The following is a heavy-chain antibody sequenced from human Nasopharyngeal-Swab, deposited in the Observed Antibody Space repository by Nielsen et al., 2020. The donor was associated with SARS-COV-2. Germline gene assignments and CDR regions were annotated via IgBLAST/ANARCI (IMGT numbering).Heavy chain of an antibody. V-gene: IGHV3-30*03. J-gene: IGHJ4*02. CDR1: GFTFSSCG. CDR2: ISYDGSNK. CDR3: ARDRGGYGDYVDY. Sequence: GESLKISCAASGFTFSSCGMHWVRQAPGKGLEWVAVISYDGSNKYYADSVKGRFTISRDNSKNTLYLQMNSLRAEDTAVYYCARDRGGYGDYVDYWGQGTLVTVSS. D-gene: IGHD3-16*01.